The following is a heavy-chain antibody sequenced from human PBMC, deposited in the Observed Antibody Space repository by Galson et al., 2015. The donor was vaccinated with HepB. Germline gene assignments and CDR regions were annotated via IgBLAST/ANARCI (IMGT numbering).Heavy chain of an antibody. V-gene: IGHV3-48*01. Sequence: SLRLSCAASGFTFSSYSMNWVRQAPGKGLEWVSYIISSSSTIYYADSVKGRFTISRDNAKNSLYLQMNSLRAEDTAVYYCARRIVGATVYFDYWGQGTLVTVSS. D-gene: IGHD1-26*01. CDR1: GFTFSSYS. CDR3: ARRIVGATVYFDY. CDR2: IISSSSTI. J-gene: IGHJ4*02.